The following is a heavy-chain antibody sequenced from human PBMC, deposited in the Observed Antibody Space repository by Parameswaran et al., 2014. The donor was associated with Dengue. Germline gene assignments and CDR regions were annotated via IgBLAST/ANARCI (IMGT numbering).Heavy chain of an antibody. J-gene: IGHJ4*02. Sequence: VRQMPGKGLEWIGEINHSGSTNYNPSLKSRVTISVDTSKNQFSLKLSSVTAADTAVYYCARERRSITMVRGAKGPFDYWGQGTLVTVSS. CDR3: ARERRSITMVRGAKGPFDY. V-gene: IGHV4-34*01. D-gene: IGHD3-10*01. CDR2: INHSGST.